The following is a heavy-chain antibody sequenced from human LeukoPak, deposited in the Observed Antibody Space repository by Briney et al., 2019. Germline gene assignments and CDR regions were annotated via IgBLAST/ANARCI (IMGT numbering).Heavy chain of an antibody. D-gene: IGHD3-22*01. CDR1: GFTFSTFT. Sequence: PGGSLRLSCEASGFTFSTFTMSWVRQAPGKGLEWVSSISSSSNYIYYTDSVKGRFTISRDDAKNSLYLQMSGLRAEDTAVYYCARFYDGSGYYSWGRGTLVTVSS. CDR2: ISSSSNYI. CDR3: ARFYDGSGYYS. J-gene: IGHJ4*02. V-gene: IGHV3-21*01.